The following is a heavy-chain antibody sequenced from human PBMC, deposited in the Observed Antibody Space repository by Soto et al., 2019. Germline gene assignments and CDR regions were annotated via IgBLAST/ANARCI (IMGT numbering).Heavy chain of an antibody. D-gene: IGHD2-21*02. V-gene: IGHV4-59*01. J-gene: IGHJ6*02. CDR3: ARDLWGYCGTDCYPLDV. CDR1: DGSIVGFY. Sequence: PSQPQCLTWTVFDGSIVGFYCSWIRQPPGKGLEWIGYTYNTGSTVYNPSFKSRVTISVDTSKNQFSLKLNSVTAADTAVYYCARDLWGYCGTDCYPLDVWGQGTTVTVSS. CDR2: TYNTGST.